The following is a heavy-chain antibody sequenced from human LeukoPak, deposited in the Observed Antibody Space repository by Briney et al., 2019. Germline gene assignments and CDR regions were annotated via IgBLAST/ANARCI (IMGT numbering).Heavy chain of an antibody. D-gene: IGHD3-22*01. CDR3: AKDGSISGFGFDY. V-gene: IGHV3-23*01. Sequence: QTGGSLRLSWAASGFTFSSYAMSWFRQAPGKGLEWVSAISGSGGSTYYADSVKGRFTISRDNSKNTLYLQMNSLRAEDTAVYYCAKDGSISGFGFDYWGQGTLVTVSS. CDR1: GFTFSSYA. J-gene: IGHJ4*02. CDR2: ISGSGGST.